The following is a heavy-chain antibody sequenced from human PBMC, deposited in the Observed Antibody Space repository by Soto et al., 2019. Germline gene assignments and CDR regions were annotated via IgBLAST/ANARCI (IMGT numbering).Heavy chain of an antibody. V-gene: IGHV1-18*01. D-gene: IGHD1-1*01. CDR3: ARGRYGDY. CDR1: GYAFTTYG. J-gene: IGHJ4*02. CDR2: ISAHNGNT. Sequence: QVHLVQSGAEVKKPGASVKVSCQGSGYAFTTYGITWVRQAPGQGLEWMGWISAHNGNTNYAQKLQGRVTVTRDTSTITAYMELRRLRYDDTAVYYCARGRYGDYWGQGALVTVSS.